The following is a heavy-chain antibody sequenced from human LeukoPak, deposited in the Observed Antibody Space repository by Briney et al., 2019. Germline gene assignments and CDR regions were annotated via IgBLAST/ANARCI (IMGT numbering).Heavy chain of an antibody. Sequence: GGSLRLSCAASGFSFSDYYMTWIRQAPGKGLEWVSYISGSGSTSYYGDPVKGRFTISRDNAKNSLYLQMNSLGAEDTAVYYCARCPHTVFTSYYGSGSSYYSDYWGQGTLVTVSS. CDR2: ISGSGSTS. CDR1: GFSFSDYY. J-gene: IGHJ4*02. D-gene: IGHD3-10*01. CDR3: ARCPHTVFTSYYGSGSSYYSDY. V-gene: IGHV3-11*01.